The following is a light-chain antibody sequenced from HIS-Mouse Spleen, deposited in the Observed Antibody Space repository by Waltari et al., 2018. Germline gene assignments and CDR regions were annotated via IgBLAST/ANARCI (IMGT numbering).Light chain of an antibody. V-gene: IGLV3-21*03. Sequence: SYVLTQPPSVSVAPGKTARITWGGNNIGSKSVHWYQQKPGQAPVLAVYDDSDRPSGIPERFSGSNCGNTATLTSSRVEAGDEADYYCQVWDSSSDHVVFGGGTKLTVL. CDR2: DDS. CDR3: QVWDSSSDHVV. CDR1: NIGSKS. J-gene: IGLJ2*01.